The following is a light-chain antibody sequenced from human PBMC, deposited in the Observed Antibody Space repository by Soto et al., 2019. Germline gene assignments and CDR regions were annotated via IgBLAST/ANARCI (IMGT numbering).Light chain of an antibody. CDR1: QSVGSY. V-gene: IGKV3-11*01. CDR3: QQRSNWLT. J-gene: IGKJ4*01. CDR2: DTS. Sequence: EIVLTQSPATLSLSPGERATLSCRASQSVGSYLAWYQQTPGQAPRLLIYDTSNRATGIPARFSGSGSGIDFTLTISSLQPEDFAVYYCQQRSNWLTFGGGTKVEIK.